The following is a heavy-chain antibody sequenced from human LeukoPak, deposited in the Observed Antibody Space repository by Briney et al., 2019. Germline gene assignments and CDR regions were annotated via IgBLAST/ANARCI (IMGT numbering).Heavy chain of an antibody. CDR2: ISGSGGST. Sequence: GGSLRLSCAASGFTFSSYAMSWVRQAPGKGLEWVSAISGSGGSTYYADSVKGRFTISRDNFKNTLYLQMNSLRAEDTAVYYCAKDLGESRRITMIVVVTAPDYWGQGTLVTVSS. V-gene: IGHV3-23*01. CDR1: GFTFSSYA. J-gene: IGHJ4*02. CDR3: AKDLGESRRITMIVVVTAPDY. D-gene: IGHD3-22*01.